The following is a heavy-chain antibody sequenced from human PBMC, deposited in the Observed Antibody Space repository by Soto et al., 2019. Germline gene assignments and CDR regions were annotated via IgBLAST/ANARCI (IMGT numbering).Heavy chain of an antibody. J-gene: IGHJ4*02. CDR1: GFSLNTYGVG. D-gene: IGHD3-16*01. Sequence: QITLKESGPTLVKPTQTLTLSCTVSGFSLNTYGVGVGWIRHPPGKALEWLALLYWDDDKRYSPSLKSRRTSTKDSSKNQVVLTLTNKDPEDTVTYYCARALGSWGAYYFDYWGQGTLVTVSS. CDR2: LYWDDDK. V-gene: IGHV2-5*02. CDR3: ARALGSWGAYYFDY.